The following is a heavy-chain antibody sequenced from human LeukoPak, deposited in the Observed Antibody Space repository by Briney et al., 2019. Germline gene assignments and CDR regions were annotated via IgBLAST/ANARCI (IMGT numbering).Heavy chain of an antibody. CDR2: INAGNGDT. V-gene: IGHV1-3*01. CDR3: ARNLVGKTDFDY. D-gene: IGHD6-19*01. J-gene: IGHJ4*02. CDR1: GYTFSDYA. Sequence: ASVMVSCKASGYTFSDYAMHWVRQAPGQRLEWMGWINAGNGDTKYSQKFQGRVTITWDTSASTVHMELSSLRSEDTAVYYCARNLVGKTDFDYWGQGTLVTVSS.